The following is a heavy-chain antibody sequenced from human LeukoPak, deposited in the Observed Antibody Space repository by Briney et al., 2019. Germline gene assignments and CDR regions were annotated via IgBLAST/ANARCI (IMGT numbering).Heavy chain of an antibody. Sequence: TSETLSLTCTVSGGSISSYYWSWIRQPPGKGLEWIGEINHSGSTNYNPSLKSRVTISVDTSKNQFSLKLSSVTAADTAVYYCARGSDGGNDYWGQGTLVTVSS. J-gene: IGHJ4*02. CDR2: INHSGST. CDR1: GGSISSYY. D-gene: IGHD2-15*01. CDR3: ARGSDGGNDY. V-gene: IGHV4-34*01.